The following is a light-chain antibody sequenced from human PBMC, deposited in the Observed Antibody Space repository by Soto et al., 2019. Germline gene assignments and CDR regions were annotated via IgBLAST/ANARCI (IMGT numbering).Light chain of an antibody. Sequence: VMTQAPATLSVSPGERVTLSCRASQTINNNVAWYQLKDGQVPRLLIYGASTRATDIPARFSGSGSGTEFTLTISSLQSEDFPEYHCPQYNDWPQWKFGQGTKADI. CDR3: PQYNDWPQWK. CDR2: GAS. J-gene: IGKJ1*01. CDR1: QTINNN. V-gene: IGKV3-15*01.